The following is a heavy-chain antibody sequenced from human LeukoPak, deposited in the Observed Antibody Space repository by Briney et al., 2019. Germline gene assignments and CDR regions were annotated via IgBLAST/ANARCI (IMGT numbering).Heavy chain of an antibody. CDR3: ARAGWDLLPPYYSYGMAV. J-gene: IGHJ6*02. V-gene: IGHV3-74*01. CDR1: GFTFSNYW. D-gene: IGHD1-26*01. Sequence: GGSLRLSCLASGFTFSNYWMHWARQAPGEGLVWLTRIYNEGTFTNYADSVKGRFTISRDNAKNTLYLQMSSLREEDTAVYSCARAGWDLLPPYYSYGMAVWGQGTTVTVSS. CDR2: IYNEGTFT.